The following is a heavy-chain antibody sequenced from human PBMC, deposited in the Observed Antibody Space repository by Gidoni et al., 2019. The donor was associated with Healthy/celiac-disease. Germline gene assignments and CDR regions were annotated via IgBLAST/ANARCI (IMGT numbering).Heavy chain of an antibody. Sequence: GFTFDDYAMHWVRQDPGKGLEWVSGTSRNSGSIGYADSVKGRFTISRDNAKNSLYLQMNSLRAEDTALYYCAKDTYYDILTGVFDYWGQGTLVTVSS. D-gene: IGHD3-9*01. CDR2: TSRNSGSI. CDR1: GFTFDDYA. CDR3: AKDTYYDILTGVFDY. J-gene: IGHJ4*02. V-gene: IGHV3-9*01.